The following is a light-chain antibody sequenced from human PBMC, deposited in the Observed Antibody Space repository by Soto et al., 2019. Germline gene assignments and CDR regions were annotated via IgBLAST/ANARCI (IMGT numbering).Light chain of an antibody. CDR2: ENN. V-gene: IGLV1-51*02. J-gene: IGLJ1*01. CDR1: SSNIGNNY. CDR3: GTWDSSLSAGGV. Sequence: QSVLTQPPSVSAAPGQKVTISCSGSSSNIGNNYVSWYQQLPGTAPKLLIYENNKRPSGIPDRFSGSKSGTSATLGITGLQTGDEADYYCGTWDSSLSAGGVFGTGTKVPV.